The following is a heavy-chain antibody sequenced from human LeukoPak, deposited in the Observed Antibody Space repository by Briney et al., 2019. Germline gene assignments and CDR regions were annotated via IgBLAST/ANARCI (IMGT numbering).Heavy chain of an antibody. Sequence: ASVKVSCKDSGYTFASYGISWVRQAPGQGLEWMGWISGYTGNTNYAQRLQGRVSMTTDTSTTTAYMELRSLRSDDTAVYFCARDNHDYGAERYFDSWGQGTLVTVSS. CDR3: ARDNHDYGAERYFDS. J-gene: IGHJ4*02. V-gene: IGHV1-18*01. CDR1: GYTFASYG. CDR2: ISGYTGNT. D-gene: IGHD4-17*01.